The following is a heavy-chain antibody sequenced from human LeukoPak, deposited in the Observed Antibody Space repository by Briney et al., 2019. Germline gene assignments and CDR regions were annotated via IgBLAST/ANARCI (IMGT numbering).Heavy chain of an antibody. CDR2: IYYSGST. Sequence: PSETLSLTCTVSGGSISSSSYYWGWIRQPPGKGLEWIGSIYYSGSTYYNPSLKSRVTISVDTSKNQFSLKLSSVTAADTAVYYCARVGKYCSSGTCYPYHFDYWGQGTLVTVSS. D-gene: IGHD2-15*01. CDR1: GGSISSSSYY. V-gene: IGHV4-39*01. CDR3: ARVGKYCSSGTCYPYHFDY. J-gene: IGHJ4*02.